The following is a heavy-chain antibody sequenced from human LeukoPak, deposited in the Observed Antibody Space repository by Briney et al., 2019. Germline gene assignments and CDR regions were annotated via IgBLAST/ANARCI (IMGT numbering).Heavy chain of an antibody. V-gene: IGHV3-23*01. D-gene: IGHD6-19*01. Sequence: PGGSLRLSCAASGFTFGAYGMSWVRQAPGKGLEWVSGIGGSGASTYYADSVKGRFTISRDNSKNTLHLQLNSLRADDTAVYYCAEVWQEGYSSGQIHYWGQGTLVTVSS. J-gene: IGHJ4*02. CDR2: IGGSGAST. CDR1: GFTFGAYG. CDR3: AEVWQEGYSSGQIHY.